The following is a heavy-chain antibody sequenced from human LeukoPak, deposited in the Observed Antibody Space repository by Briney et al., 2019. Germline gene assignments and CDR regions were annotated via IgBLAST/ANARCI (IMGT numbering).Heavy chain of an antibody. CDR3: ARTYYYDSSGYPDAFDI. D-gene: IGHD3-22*01. Sequence: SETLSLTCIVSGYSITSGYYWGWIRQPPGKGLEWIGSIYYSGSTYYNPSLKSRVTISVDTSKNQFSLKLSSVTAADTAVYYCARTYYYDSSGYPDAFDIWGQGTMVTVSS. J-gene: IGHJ3*02. V-gene: IGHV4-38-2*02. CDR1: GYSITSGYY. CDR2: IYYSGST.